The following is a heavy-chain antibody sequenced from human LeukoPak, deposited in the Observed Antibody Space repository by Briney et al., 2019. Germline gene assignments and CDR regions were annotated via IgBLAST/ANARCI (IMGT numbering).Heavy chain of an antibody. CDR1: GGSISSYY. J-gene: IGHJ4*02. V-gene: IGHV4-59*01. CDR3: ARGRSRDGYNYDY. Sequence: SETLSLTCTVSGGSISSYYWNWIRQPPGKGLEWIGYIYYSGSTNYNPSLKSRVTISVDTSKNQFSLNLSSVTAADTAVYYCARGRSRDGYNYDYWGQGTLVTVSS. CDR2: IYYSGST. D-gene: IGHD5-24*01.